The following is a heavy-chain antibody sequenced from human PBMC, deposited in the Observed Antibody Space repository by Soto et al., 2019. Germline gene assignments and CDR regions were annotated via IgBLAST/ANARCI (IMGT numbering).Heavy chain of an antibody. CDR2: INTGSTYI. J-gene: IGHJ6*02. CDR3: ARGTVGYCSSTSCSNYYYYGMDV. D-gene: IGHD2-2*01. Sequence: GSLRLSCAASGFTFRSYSMNWVRQAPGKGLEWVSSINTGSTYIYYADSVKGRFTISRDNAKNSLYLQMNTLRAEDTAVYYCARGTVGYCSSTSCSNYYYYGMDVWGPGTTVTVSS. V-gene: IGHV3-21*01. CDR1: GFTFRSYS.